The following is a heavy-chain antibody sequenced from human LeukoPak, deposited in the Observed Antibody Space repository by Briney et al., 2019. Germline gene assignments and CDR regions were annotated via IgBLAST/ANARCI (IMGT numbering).Heavy chain of an antibody. J-gene: IGHJ4*02. CDR3: ARDGRLDYFDY. V-gene: IGHV4-31*03. CDR2: IYYSGTT. CDR1: GGSITSGDYY. Sequence: SQTLSLTCTVSGGSITSGDYYWSWIRRHPGKGLEWIGYIYYSGTTYYNLSLKSRITISLDTSKNQFSLKLSSVTAADTAVYYCARDGRLDYFDYWGQGTLVTVSS.